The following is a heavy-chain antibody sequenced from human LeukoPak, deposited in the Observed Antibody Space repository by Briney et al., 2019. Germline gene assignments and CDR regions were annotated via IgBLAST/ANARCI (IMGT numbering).Heavy chain of an antibody. D-gene: IGHD5-18*01. CDR1: GYSFTKYW. CDR3: ALKRGYSIGATDAFDI. Sequence: GESLQISCKGSGYSFTKYWIAWVRQLPGNGLELMGIIYPGGDSDTTDSPSFQGQVTLSADKSITTAYLQWGSLKASDTAMYYCALKRGYSIGATDAFDIWGQGTMVTVSS. V-gene: IGHV5-51*01. J-gene: IGHJ3*02. CDR2: IYPGGDSDT.